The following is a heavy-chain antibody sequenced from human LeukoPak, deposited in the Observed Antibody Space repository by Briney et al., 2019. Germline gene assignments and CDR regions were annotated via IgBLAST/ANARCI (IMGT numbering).Heavy chain of an antibody. V-gene: IGHV3-53*01. CDR3: TRDTPGIAASVSGG. Sequence: PGGSLRLSCAASGFRFTTWWMSWVRQAPGKGLEWVALIYSGGNTHYADSVKGRFTISRDNSKNTLYLQMSSLRVEDTAVYYCTRDTPGIAASVSGGWGQGTLVTVSS. CDR2: IYSGGNT. D-gene: IGHD6-13*01. J-gene: IGHJ4*02. CDR1: GFRFTTWW.